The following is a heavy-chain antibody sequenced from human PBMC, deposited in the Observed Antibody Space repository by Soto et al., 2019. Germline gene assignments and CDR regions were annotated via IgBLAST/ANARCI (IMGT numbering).Heavy chain of an antibody. V-gene: IGHV1-69*01. CDR2: IIPIFGTA. D-gene: IGHD3-10*01. Sequence: QVQLVQSGAEVKKPGSSVKVSCKASGGTFSSYAISWVREAPGQGLEWMGGIIPIFGTANYAQKFQGRVTITADESTSTAYMELSSLRSEDTAVYYCASRGAYGSGIYYFAYWGQGTLVTVSS. CDR1: GGTFSSYA. CDR3: ASRGAYGSGIYYFAY. J-gene: IGHJ4*02.